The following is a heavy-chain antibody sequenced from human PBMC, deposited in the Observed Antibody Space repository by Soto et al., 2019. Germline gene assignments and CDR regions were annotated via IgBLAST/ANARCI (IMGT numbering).Heavy chain of an antibody. D-gene: IGHD3-3*01. CDR1: GFTFRSHA. J-gene: IGHJ6*02. V-gene: IGHV3-30-3*01. CDR2: ISYDGTKT. Sequence: QVQVVESGGGAVQPGRTLRLSCAAYGFTFRSHAMHWVRQAPGKGLEWLAAISYDGTKTYHADSVKGRFTISRDNYKKVLYLQMSGLRVDDTAIYYCARDRSDHLLYYHYYGMDVWGRGTTVAVSS. CDR3: ARDRSDHLLYYHYYGMDV.